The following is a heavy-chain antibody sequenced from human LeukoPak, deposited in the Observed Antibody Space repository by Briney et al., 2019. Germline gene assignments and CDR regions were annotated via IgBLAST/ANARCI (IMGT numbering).Heavy chain of an antibody. J-gene: IGHJ6*03. CDR3: AKGADIVPGYYYYYMDV. CDR1: GFTFSSYG. CDR2: ISYDGSNK. D-gene: IGHD2-15*01. V-gene: IGHV3-30*18. Sequence: PGGSLRLSCAASGFTFSSYGMHWVRQAPGKGLEWVAVISYDGSNKYYADSVKGRFTISRDNSKNTLYLQMNSLRAEDTAVYYCAKGADIVPGYYYYYMDVWGKGTTVTVSS.